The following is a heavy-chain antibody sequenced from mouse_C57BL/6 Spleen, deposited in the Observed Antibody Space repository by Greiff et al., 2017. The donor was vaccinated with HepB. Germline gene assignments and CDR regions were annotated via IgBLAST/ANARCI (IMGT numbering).Heavy chain of an antibody. D-gene: IGHD1-1*01. J-gene: IGHJ4*01. Sequence: QVQLQQSGAELAKPGASVKLSCKASGYTFTSYWMHWVKQRPGQGLEWIGYINPSSGYTKYNQKFKDKATLTADKSASTAYMQLSSLTYEDSAVYYCARDSITTVVAGAMDYWGQGTSVTVSS. CDR2: INPSSGYT. V-gene: IGHV1-7*01. CDR1: GYTFTSYW. CDR3: ARDSITTVVAGAMDY.